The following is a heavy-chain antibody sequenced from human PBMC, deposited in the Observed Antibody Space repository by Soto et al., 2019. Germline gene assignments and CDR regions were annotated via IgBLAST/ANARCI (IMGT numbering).Heavy chain of an antibody. V-gene: IGHV3-23*01. J-gene: IGHJ5*02. CDR2: ISTSGDTT. CDR3: VKGGTLLRRGWIDP. CDR1: GFVFSSYA. Sequence: EVQLLESGGDLVQPGGSLRLSCAVSGFVFSSYAMSWVRQAPGKWLEWVSGISTSGDTTSYADSVKGRFTISRDNPKNTLYLQMNSLRVEDTAVYFCVKGGTLLRRGWIDPWGQGTLVTVSS. D-gene: IGHD3-10*01.